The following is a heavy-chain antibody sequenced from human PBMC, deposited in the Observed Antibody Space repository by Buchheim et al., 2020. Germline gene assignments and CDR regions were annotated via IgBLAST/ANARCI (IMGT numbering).Heavy chain of an antibody. Sequence: VQLVESGGGVVQPGRSLRLSCAASGFTFSSYAMSWVRQAPGKGLEWVSAISGSGGSTYYADSVKGRFTISRDNSKNTLYLQMNSLRAEDTAVYYCAKSPPTYSGSSGYGYYYYGMDVWGQGTT. CDR1: GFTFSSYA. V-gene: IGHV3-23*04. CDR3: AKSPPTYSGSSGYGYYYYGMDV. CDR2: ISGSGGST. D-gene: IGHD1-26*01. J-gene: IGHJ6*02.